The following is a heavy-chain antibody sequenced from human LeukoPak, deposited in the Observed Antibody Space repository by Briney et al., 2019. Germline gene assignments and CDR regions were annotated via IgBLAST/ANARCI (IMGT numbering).Heavy chain of an antibody. CDR3: AKVYVSYYYGMDV. V-gene: IGHV3-30*18. CDR2: VANDGRDK. J-gene: IGHJ6*02. D-gene: IGHD3-10*02. Sequence: GGSLRLSCAASGFTFSNYGMHWVRQAPGKGLEWVAVVANDGRDKRYADSVEGRFTISRDNSKNTLYLQMNSLRGEDTAVYYCAKVYVSYYYGMDVWGHGTTVTVSS. CDR1: GFTFSNYG.